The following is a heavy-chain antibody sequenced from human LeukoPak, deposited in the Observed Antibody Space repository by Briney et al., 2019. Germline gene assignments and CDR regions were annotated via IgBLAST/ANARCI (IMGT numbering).Heavy chain of an antibody. J-gene: IGHJ2*01. CDR1: GFTFSNYW. CDR2: INQDGSEI. Sequence: PGGSLRLSCAASGFTFSNYWMSWVRQAPGKGLEWLANINQDGSEIYYVDSVKGRFTISRDNGKNSLYLQINSLRADDTAVYYCAIDQGSMIVVRRTSWFFDLWGRGTLVTVSS. V-gene: IGHV3-7*01. CDR3: AIDQGSMIVVRRTSWFFDL. D-gene: IGHD3-22*01.